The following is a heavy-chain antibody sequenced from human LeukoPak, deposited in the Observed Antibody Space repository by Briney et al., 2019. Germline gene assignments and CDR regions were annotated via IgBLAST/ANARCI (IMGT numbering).Heavy chain of an antibody. Sequence: SETLSLTCTVSGGSISSDYWSWVRQPPGKGLEWIGYLSHSGSTIYNPSLKSRVTISVDTSKNQVSLKLSSVTAADTAVYYCARDQGGSGSYFYYWGQGTLVTVSS. CDR3: ARDQGGSGSYFYY. D-gene: IGHD3-10*01. CDR1: GGSISSDY. J-gene: IGHJ4*02. CDR2: LSHSGST. V-gene: IGHV4-59*12.